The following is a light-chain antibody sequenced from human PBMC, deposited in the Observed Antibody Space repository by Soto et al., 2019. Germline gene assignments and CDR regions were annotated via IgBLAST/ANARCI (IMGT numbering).Light chain of an antibody. J-gene: IGKJ5*01. V-gene: IGKV3-11*01. CDR1: QSVSRY. Sequence: EILLTQSPATLSLSPGERATLSCRASQSVSRYLAWYQQKPGQAPRLLIYDASTRATGIPARFSGSGSGTDFTLTISSLEPEDFAVYYCQQRSNWPPSITFGQGTRLEIK. CDR3: QQRSNWPPSIT. CDR2: DAS.